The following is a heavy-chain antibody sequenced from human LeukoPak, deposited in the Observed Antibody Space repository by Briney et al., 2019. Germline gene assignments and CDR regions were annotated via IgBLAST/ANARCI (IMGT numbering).Heavy chain of an antibody. CDR3: AKLIPQKWELPGKWFDP. J-gene: IGHJ5*02. Sequence: ASVKVSCKASGYTFNSYGISWVRQAPGQGLERMGWVSAYNGHTNYAQKFQGRVTMTTDTSTSTASMELRSLRSDDTAVYYCAKLIPQKWELPGKWFDPWGQGTLVTVSS. V-gene: IGHV1-18*01. D-gene: IGHD1-26*01. CDR1: GYTFNSYG. CDR2: VSAYNGHT.